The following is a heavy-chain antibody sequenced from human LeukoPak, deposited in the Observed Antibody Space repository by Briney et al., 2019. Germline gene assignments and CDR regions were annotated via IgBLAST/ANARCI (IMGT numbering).Heavy chain of an antibody. J-gene: IGHJ5*02. CDR1: GDSISSRTYY. Sequence: PSETLSLTCSVSGDSISSRTYYWTWIRQHPERGLEWIGYIWNSGNTNYNPALKSRVTISVDTSKNQFSLKLASVTAADTAIYYCARDVSSMFPNWFDPWGQGILVIVSS. V-gene: IGHV4-31*03. CDR2: IWNSGNT. D-gene: IGHD6-6*01. CDR3: ARDVSSMFPNWFDP.